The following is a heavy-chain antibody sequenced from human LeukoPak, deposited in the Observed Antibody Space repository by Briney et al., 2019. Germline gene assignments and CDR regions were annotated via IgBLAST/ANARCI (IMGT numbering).Heavy chain of an antibody. Sequence: ASVKVSCKASGYTFTDYYMHWVRQAPGQGFEWMGWVNPNSGGTNYAQKFQGRVTMTRDTSISTAYMELSRLRSDDTAVYYCAREFFVGGVGYWGQGTLVTVSS. CDR3: AREFFVGGVGY. D-gene: IGHD3-16*01. J-gene: IGHJ4*02. CDR2: VNPNSGGT. CDR1: GYTFTDYY. V-gene: IGHV1-2*02.